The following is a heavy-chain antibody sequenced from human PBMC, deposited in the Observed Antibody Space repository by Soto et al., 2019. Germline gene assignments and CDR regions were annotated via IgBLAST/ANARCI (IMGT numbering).Heavy chain of an antibody. CDR1: GYTFTSYG. CDR3: ARDSGSYYYYYGMDV. Sequence: QVQLVQSGAEVKKPGASVKVSCKASGYTFTSYGISWVRQAPGQGLEWMGWISAYNGNTNYAQKLQGRVTMTTDTATSTAYRELRSLRSDDTAVYYCARDSGSYYYYYGMDVWGQGTTVTVSS. D-gene: IGHD1-26*01. CDR2: ISAYNGNT. J-gene: IGHJ6*02. V-gene: IGHV1-18*01.